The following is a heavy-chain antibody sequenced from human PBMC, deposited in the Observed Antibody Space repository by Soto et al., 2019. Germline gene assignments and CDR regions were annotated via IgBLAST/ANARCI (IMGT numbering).Heavy chain of an antibody. CDR1: GFTFSSYA. Sequence: QVQLVESGGGVVQPGRSLRLSCAASGFTFSSYAMHWVRQAPGKGLEWVAVISYDGSNKYYADSVKGRFTISRDNSKNTLYLQMNSLRADDTAVYYCASTLDVWGLGTTVTVSS. V-gene: IGHV3-30-3*01. J-gene: IGHJ6*02. CDR2: ISYDGSNK. CDR3: ASTLDV.